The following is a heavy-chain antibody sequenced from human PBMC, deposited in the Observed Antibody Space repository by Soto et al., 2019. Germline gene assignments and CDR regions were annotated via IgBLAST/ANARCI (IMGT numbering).Heavy chain of an antibody. CDR1: GFTFSSYA. CDR2: ISYDGSNK. V-gene: IGHV3-30-3*01. J-gene: IGHJ4*02. Sequence: GGSLRLSCAASGFTFSSYAMHWVRQAPGKGLEWVAVISYDGSNKYYADSVKGRFTISRDNSKNTLYLQMNSLRAEDTAVYYCARVSLALYYFDYWGQGTLVTVS. D-gene: IGHD2-15*01. CDR3: ARVSLALYYFDY.